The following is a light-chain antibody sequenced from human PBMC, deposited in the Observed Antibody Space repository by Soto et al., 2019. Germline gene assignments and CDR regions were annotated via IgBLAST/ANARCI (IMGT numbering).Light chain of an antibody. CDR1: SSDVGEYKY. V-gene: IGLV2-14*03. CDR3: SAYTTSIALYV. Sequence: QSALTQPASVSGSPGQSITISCTESSSDVGEYKYVSWYQQHPGTAPRLIIYDVGNRPSGVSNRFPGSKSGSTASLTISGLQAEDEADYYCSAYTTSIALYVFGAGTKLTVL. CDR2: DVG. J-gene: IGLJ1*01.